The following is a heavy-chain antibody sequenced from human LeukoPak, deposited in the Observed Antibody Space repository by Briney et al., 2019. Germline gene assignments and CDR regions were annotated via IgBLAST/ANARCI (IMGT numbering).Heavy chain of an antibody. J-gene: IGHJ4*02. CDR3: ATTNIAVAGTKGDFDY. V-gene: IGHV5-51*01. Sequence: GESLKISCKGSGYSFTSYWIVWVRQMPGKGLEWMGIIYPADSDTRYSPSFQGQVTISADKSINTAYLQWSSLKASDTAMYYCATTNIAVAGTKGDFDYWGQGTLVTVSS. CDR2: IYPADSDT. D-gene: IGHD6-19*01. CDR1: GYSFTSYW.